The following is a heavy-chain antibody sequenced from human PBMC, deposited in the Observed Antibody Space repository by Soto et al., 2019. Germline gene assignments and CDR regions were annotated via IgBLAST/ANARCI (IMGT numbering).Heavy chain of an antibody. J-gene: IGHJ6*02. D-gene: IGHD3-16*01. CDR3: AMVDVYVTPSPQDV. CDR1: GYTFTRYG. V-gene: IGHV1-18*01. Sequence: QVQLVQSGAEVKNPGASVKVSCKASGYTFTRYGIGWARQAPGQGLEWMGWINKYNDNTNYAQNVQGRVTLTTDTSTSTAYMELRSLRSNDTAIYYCAMVDVYVTPSPQDVWGQGTTVIVSS. CDR2: INKYNDNT.